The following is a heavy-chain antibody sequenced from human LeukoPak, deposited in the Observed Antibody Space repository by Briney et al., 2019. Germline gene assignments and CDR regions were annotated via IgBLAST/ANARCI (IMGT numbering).Heavy chain of an antibody. V-gene: IGHV3-21*01. D-gene: IGHD6-13*01. CDR2: ISSSSSYI. Sequence: GGSLRLSCTTSGFTFSSFSMNWVRQAPGKGLEWVSSISSSSSYIYYADSVEGRFTISRDNANNSLYLQMNSLRAEDTAVYYCARPDSSSWSPGGNYYYYYGMDVWGQGTTVTVSS. CDR1: GFTFSSFS. J-gene: IGHJ6*02. CDR3: ARPDSSSWSPGGNYYYYYGMDV.